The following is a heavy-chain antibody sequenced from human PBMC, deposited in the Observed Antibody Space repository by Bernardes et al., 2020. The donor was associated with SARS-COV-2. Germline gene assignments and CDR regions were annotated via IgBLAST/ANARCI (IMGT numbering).Heavy chain of an antibody. CDR3: ARQGPLTIFGVVIGKGWFDP. J-gene: IGHJ5*02. CDR2: IYYSGST. Sequence: SETLSLTCTVSGGSISSSSYYWGWIRQPPGKGLEWIGSIYYSGSTYYNPSLKSRVTISVDTSKNQFSLKLSSVTAADTAVYYCARQGPLTIFGVVIGKGWFDPWGQGTLVTVSS. CDR1: GGSISSSSYY. D-gene: IGHD3-3*01. V-gene: IGHV4-39*01.